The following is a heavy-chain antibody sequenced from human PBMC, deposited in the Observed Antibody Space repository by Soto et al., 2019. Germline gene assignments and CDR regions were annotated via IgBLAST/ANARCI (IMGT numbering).Heavy chain of an antibody. V-gene: IGHV1-69*06. J-gene: IGHJ6*02. CDR2: IIPIFGTA. D-gene: IGHD3-22*01. Sequence: QVQLVQSGAEVKKPGSSVKVSCKASGCTFSSYAISWVRQAPGQGLEWMGGIIPIFGTANYAQKFQGGVTITSDKSTSTADMELTSLRSEDAAVDYGARDSDKALIMDVWGQGTTVTVSS. CDR3: ARDSDKALIMDV. CDR1: GCTFSSYA.